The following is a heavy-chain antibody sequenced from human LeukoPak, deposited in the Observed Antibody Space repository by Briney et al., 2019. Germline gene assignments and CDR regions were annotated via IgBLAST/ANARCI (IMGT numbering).Heavy chain of an antibody. Sequence: GGSLRLSCAASGFIVNYNYMSWVRQLPGKGLEWLADMNPDGSAIVYVDSVKGRFTVSRNNAKNSLYLQMDGLRAEDTAVYYCARDPLNGALDIWGQGTLVTVSS. V-gene: IGHV3-7*01. CDR1: GFIVNYNY. CDR2: MNPDGSAI. CDR3: ARDPLNGALDI. J-gene: IGHJ3*02.